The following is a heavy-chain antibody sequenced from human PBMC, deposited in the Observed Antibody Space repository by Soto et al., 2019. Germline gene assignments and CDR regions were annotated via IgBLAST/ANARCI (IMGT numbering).Heavy chain of an antibody. J-gene: IGHJ5*02. CDR3: ARRITGTPPADGGS. CDR1: GFTFSDHY. CDR2: IRNIANSYTT. D-gene: IGHD1-7*01. V-gene: IGHV3-72*01. Sequence: EVQLVESGGDLVQPGGSLRLSCAVSGFTFSDHYMDLVRQAPGKGLEWVGRIRNIANSYTTDYAASVKGRFTISRDDSKNSLYLQMNSLKTEDTAMYYCARRITGTPPADGGSWGQGTLVTVSS.